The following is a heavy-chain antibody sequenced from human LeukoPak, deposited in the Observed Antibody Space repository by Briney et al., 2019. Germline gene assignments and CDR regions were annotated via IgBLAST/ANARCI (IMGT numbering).Heavy chain of an antibody. CDR3: AGHHPRNTVDV. CDR2: ISDIGSI. Sequence: SETLSLTCTVSGGSISSYYWSWIRQPPGKGLEWIAYISDIGSINYNPSLKGRVTISLDTSKNQFSLKLSSVTAADTAVYYCAGHHPRNTVDVWGQGTLVTVSS. V-gene: IGHV4-59*08. CDR1: GGSISSYY. J-gene: IGHJ4*02. D-gene: IGHD2/OR15-2a*01.